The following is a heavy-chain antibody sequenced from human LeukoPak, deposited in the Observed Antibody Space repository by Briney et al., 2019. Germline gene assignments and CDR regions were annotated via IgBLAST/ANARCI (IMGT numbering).Heavy chain of an antibody. J-gene: IGHJ4*02. D-gene: IGHD6-19*01. CDR3: AKLGDTIAVTGTFDY. CDR1: GFTFSSYG. V-gene: IGHV3-23*01. CDR2: ISGSGGST. Sequence: GGSLRLSCAASGFTFSSYGMSWVRQAPGKGLEWVSAISGSGGSTYYADSVKGRFTISRDNSKNTLYLQMNSLRAEDTAAYYCAKLGDTIAVTGTFDYWGQGTLVTVSS.